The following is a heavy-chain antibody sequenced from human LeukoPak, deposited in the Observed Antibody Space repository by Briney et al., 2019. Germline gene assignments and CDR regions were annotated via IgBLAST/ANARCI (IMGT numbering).Heavy chain of an antibody. Sequence: PSETLSLTCAVYGGSFSGYYWSWIHQPPGKGLEWIGEINHSGSTYYNPSLKSRVTISVDSSKNQFSLKLTSVTAADTAVYYCATLGEYYDSSGYYYNWGQGTLVTVSS. CDR3: ATLGEYYDSSGYYYN. J-gene: IGHJ4*02. CDR2: INHSGST. CDR1: GGSFSGYY. D-gene: IGHD3-22*01. V-gene: IGHV4-34*01.